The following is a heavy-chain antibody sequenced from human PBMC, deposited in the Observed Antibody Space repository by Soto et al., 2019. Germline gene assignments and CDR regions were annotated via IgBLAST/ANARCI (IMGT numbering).Heavy chain of an antibody. CDR3: ARGIHEGFDT. V-gene: IGHV4-30-4*01. Sequence: QVSLQESGPGLVKPSQTLSLTCFVSGDSITNGDYYLCWIRQPPGKALEWIAYIHYNGITHYNPSLKSRFTISVEPSKNHFSLKRTSVTEADTAVYSCARGIHEGFDTWGQGTLVTVS. J-gene: IGHJ5*02. CDR2: IHYNGIT. D-gene: IGHD1-1*01. CDR1: GDSITNGDYY.